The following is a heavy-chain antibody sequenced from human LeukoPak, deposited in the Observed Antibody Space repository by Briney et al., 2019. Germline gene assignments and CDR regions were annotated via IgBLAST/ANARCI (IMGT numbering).Heavy chain of an antibody. CDR3: ARVSRAAYQSFFDY. V-gene: IGHV1-69*05. CDR2: IIPIFGTA. J-gene: IGHJ4*02. Sequence: GASVKVSCKASGGTFSSYAISWVRQAPGQGLEWMGGIIPIFGTANYAQKFQGRVTITTDESTSTAYMELSSLRSEDTAVYYCARVSRAAYQSFFDYWGQGTLVTVSS. D-gene: IGHD2-2*01. CDR1: GGTFSSYA.